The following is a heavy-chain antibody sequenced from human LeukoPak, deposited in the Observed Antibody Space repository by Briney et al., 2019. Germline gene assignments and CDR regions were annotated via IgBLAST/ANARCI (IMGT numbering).Heavy chain of an antibody. V-gene: IGHV3-9*01. D-gene: IGHD6-13*01. J-gene: IGHJ4*02. Sequence: GGSLRLSCAASGFTFDDYAIHWVRQAPGKGLEWVSSISWNSGSIGYADSVKGRFTISRDNSKNTLYLQMNSLRAEDTAVYYCAKDRYSSWYLTFDYWGQGTLVTVSS. CDR3: AKDRYSSWYLTFDY. CDR2: ISWNSGSI. CDR1: GFTFDDYA.